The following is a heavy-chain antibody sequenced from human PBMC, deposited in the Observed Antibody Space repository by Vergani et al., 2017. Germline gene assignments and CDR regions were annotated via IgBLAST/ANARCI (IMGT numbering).Heavy chain of an antibody. CDR3: ARPRTIFGVDHYFDY. V-gene: IGHV1-2*02. CDR2: INPNSGGT. J-gene: IGHJ4*02. D-gene: IGHD3-3*01. Sequence: QVQLVQSGAEVKKPGASVKVPCKASGYTFPGYYMHWVRQAPGQGLEWMGWINPNSGGTNYAQKFQGRVTMTRDPSISTAYMELSRLRSDDTAVYYCARPRTIFGVDHYFDYWGQGTLVTVSS. CDR1: GYTFPGYY.